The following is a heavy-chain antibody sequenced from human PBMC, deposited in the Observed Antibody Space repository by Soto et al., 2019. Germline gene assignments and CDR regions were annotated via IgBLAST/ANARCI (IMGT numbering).Heavy chain of an antibody. J-gene: IGHJ4*02. CDR1: GDTFNFYT. CDR3: ARSYGSGSRPFDY. D-gene: IGHD3-10*01. CDR2: IIPMLGMS. Sequence: QVQLVQSGAEVKKPGSSVKVSCKASGDTFNFYTISWVRQAPGQGLEWMGRIIPMLGMSNYAQKFQDRVTIIADKSPSTAYMQLSSLRSEDTAIYYCARSYGSGSRPFDYWGQGTLVTVSS. V-gene: IGHV1-69*02.